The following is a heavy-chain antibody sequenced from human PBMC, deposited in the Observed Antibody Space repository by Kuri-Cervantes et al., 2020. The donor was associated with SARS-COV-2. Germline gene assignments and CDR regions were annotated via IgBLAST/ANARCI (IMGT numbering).Heavy chain of an antibody. Sequence: SVKVSCKASGGTFSSYAISWVRQAPGQGLEWMGGIIPIFGTANYAQKFQGRVTITADESTSTAYMELSSLRSEDTAVCYCASRKRELVYATRGGYFDLWGRGTLVTVSS. J-gene: IGHJ2*01. D-gene: IGHD2-8*01. CDR3: ASRKRELVYATRGGYFDL. V-gene: IGHV1-69*13. CDR1: GGTFSSYA. CDR2: IIPIFGTA.